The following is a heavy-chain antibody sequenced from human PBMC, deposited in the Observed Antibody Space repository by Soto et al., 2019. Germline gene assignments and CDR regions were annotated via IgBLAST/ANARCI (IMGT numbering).Heavy chain of an antibody. J-gene: IGHJ5*02. Sequence: SETLSLTCGVSGDSISSSNWWNWVRQPPGKGLEWIGEIHHSGNTNYNPSLKSRVTISVDKSKNQFSLNLNSVIAAETAVYYCDRERQYPSSTSCYIDTWGQGTLVTVSS. CDR3: DRERQYPSSTSCYIDT. CDR2: IHHSGNT. V-gene: IGHV4-4*02. CDR1: GDSISSSNW. D-gene: IGHD2-2*01.